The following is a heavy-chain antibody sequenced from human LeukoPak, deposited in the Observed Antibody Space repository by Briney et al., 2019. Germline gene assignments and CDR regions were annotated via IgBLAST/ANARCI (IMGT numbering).Heavy chain of an antibody. V-gene: IGHV1-3*01. J-gene: IGHJ5*02. Sequence: ASVKVSCKVSGYTLTELSMHWVRQAPGQRLEWMGWINAGNGNTKYSQKFQGRVTISRDTSASTAYMELSSLRSEDTAVYFCARTAYDILTGEIHNWFDPWGQGTLVTVSS. D-gene: IGHD3-9*01. CDR1: GYTLTELS. CDR3: ARTAYDILTGEIHNWFDP. CDR2: INAGNGNT.